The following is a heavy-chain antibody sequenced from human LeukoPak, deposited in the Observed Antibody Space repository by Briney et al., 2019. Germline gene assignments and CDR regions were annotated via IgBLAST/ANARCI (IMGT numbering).Heavy chain of an antibody. D-gene: IGHD3-10*01. V-gene: IGHV3-74*03. J-gene: IGHJ5*02. CDR1: GFTFTSYW. CDR3: ARVSSPYYYGSGSCYLPFDP. Sequence: PGGSLRLSCAASGFTFTSYWMHWVRQAPGKGLVWVSRINSDGSSTTYADSVKGRFTISRDNAQNTLYLQMNSLRVEDTAVYYCARVSSPYYYGSGSCYLPFDPWGQGTLVTVSS. CDR2: INSDGSST.